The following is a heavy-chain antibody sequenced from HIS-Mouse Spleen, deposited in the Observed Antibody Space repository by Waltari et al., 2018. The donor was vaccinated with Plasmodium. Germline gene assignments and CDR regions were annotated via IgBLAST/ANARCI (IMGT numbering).Heavy chain of an antibody. D-gene: IGHD3-10*01. Sequence: QVQLQQWGAGLLKPSEHLSLTCAVYGGSFSGSSWSWIRQPPGKGLEWIGEINHSGRTNYNPSLKSRVTISVDTSKNQFSLKLSSVTAADTAVYYCARGLRGHYWYFDLWGRGTLVTVSS. V-gene: IGHV4-34*01. CDR1: GGSFSGSS. CDR2: INHSGRT. CDR3: ARGLRGHYWYFDL. J-gene: IGHJ2*01.